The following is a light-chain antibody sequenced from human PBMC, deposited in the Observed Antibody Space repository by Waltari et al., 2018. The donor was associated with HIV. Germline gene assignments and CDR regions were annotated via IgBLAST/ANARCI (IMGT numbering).Light chain of an antibody. J-gene: IGLJ2*01. V-gene: IGLV2-14*01. CDR3: SSYTSSSPPVV. Sequence: QSALTQPASVSGSPGQSITISCTGTSRDVGGYNYVSWYQQHPGKAPKLMIYEVSNRPSGVSNRFSGSKSGNTASLTISGLQAEDEADYYCSSYTSSSPPVVFGGGTKLTVL. CDR1: SRDVGGYNY. CDR2: EVS.